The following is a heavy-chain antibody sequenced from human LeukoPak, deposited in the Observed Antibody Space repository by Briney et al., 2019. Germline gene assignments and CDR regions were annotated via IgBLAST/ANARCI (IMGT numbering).Heavy chain of an antibody. Sequence: SETLSLTCTVSGGSISSGSYYWSWIRQPAGKGLEWIGRIYTSGSTNYNPSLKSRVTISVDTSKNQFSLKLSSVTAADTAVYYCARAEGSSLSYYYYMDVWGKGTTVTVSS. J-gene: IGHJ6*03. D-gene: IGHD6-6*01. CDR2: IYTSGST. CDR3: ARAEGSSLSYYYYMDV. V-gene: IGHV4-61*02. CDR1: GGSISSGSYY.